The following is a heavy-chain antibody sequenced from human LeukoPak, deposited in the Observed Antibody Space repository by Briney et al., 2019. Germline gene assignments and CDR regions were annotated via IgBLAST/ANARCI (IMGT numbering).Heavy chain of an antibody. CDR1: GGSISSSNW. Sequence: SETLSLTCAVSGGSISSSNWWSWVRQPPGKGLEWLGEIYHSGTTNYNPSLKSRVTISVDKSRNQFSLKLSSVTAAGTAVYYCARALVRATMVWYFDLWGRGTLVTVSS. V-gene: IGHV4-4*02. D-gene: IGHD5-12*01. CDR3: ARALVRATMVWYFDL. CDR2: IYHSGTT. J-gene: IGHJ2*01.